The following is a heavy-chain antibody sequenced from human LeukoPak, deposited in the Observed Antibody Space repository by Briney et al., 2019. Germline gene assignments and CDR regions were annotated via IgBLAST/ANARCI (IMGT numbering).Heavy chain of an antibody. CDR1: GFTFSSYG. V-gene: IGHV3-74*01. CDR2: INSDGSST. Sequence: GGTLRLSCAASGFTFSSYGMSWVRQAPGKGLVWVSRINSDGSSTSYADSVKGRFTISRDNAKNTLYLQMNSLRAEDTAVYYCAIWYYYDSSGSFDYWGRGTLVTVSS. CDR3: AIWYYYDSSGSFDY. J-gene: IGHJ4*02. D-gene: IGHD3-22*01.